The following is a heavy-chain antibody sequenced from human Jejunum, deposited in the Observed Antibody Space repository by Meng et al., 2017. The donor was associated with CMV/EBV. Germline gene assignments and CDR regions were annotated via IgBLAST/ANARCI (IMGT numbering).Heavy chain of an antibody. CDR1: CISIGRYF. CDR3: ARESTSRGKYYFDY. J-gene: IGHJ4*02. D-gene: IGHD2-2*01. V-gene: IGHV4-59*01. Sequence: TVSCISIGRYFWSWIRQSPGRGLEWIGYFYYGGTNYNPSLESRATISVDTSKNQFSLQLSSVTAADTAVYYCARESTSRGKYYFDYWGQGTLVTVSS. CDR2: FYYGGT.